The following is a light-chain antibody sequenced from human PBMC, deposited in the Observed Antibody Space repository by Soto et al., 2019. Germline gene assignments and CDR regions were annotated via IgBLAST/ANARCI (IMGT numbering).Light chain of an antibody. CDR1: QGISNY. Sequence: DIQMTQSPSSLSASVGDRVNITCRASQGISNYLAWYQQKPGKVPKLLIYAASTLQSGVPSRFSGSGSGTDFTLTISSLQPEDVATYYCQKYNSAPWTFGQGTKVE. CDR3: QKYNSAPWT. J-gene: IGKJ1*01. V-gene: IGKV1-27*01. CDR2: AAS.